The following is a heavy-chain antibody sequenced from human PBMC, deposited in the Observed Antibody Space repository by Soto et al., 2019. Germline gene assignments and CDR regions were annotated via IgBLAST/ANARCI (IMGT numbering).Heavy chain of an antibody. CDR1: GFTFIKYA. Sequence: EVQLLESGGGLVQPGGSLRLSCAASGFTFIKYAMTWVRQSPGKGLEWVSGISGSGSNTVYADSVKGRFTISRDNSKNTLYLQINSLRVDDTAVYYCARGSVPPIDYWGQGTLVTVSS. CDR3: ARGSVPPIDY. J-gene: IGHJ4*02. CDR2: ISGSGSNT. V-gene: IGHV3-23*01.